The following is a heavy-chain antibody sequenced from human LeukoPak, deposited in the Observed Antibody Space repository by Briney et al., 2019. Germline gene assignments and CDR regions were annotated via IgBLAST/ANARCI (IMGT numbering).Heavy chain of an antibody. CDR1: GFTFSSYG. D-gene: IGHD3-22*01. J-gene: IGHJ6*02. Sequence: GGSLRLSCAASGFTFSSYGMHWVRQAPGKGLEWVAVISYDGSNKYYADSVKGRFTISRDNSKNTLYLQMNSLRAEDTAVYYCAKDLGLYYYDSRGMDVWGQGTTVTVSS. CDR3: AKDLGLYYYDSRGMDV. CDR2: ISYDGSNK. V-gene: IGHV3-30*18.